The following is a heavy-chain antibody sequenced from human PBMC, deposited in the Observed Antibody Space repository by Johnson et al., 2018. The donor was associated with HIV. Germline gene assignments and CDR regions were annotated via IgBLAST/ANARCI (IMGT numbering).Heavy chain of an antibody. V-gene: IGHV3-9*01. CDR1: GFTFDDYA. D-gene: IGHD2-2*01. Sequence: VQLVESGGGLVQPGRSLRLSCAASGFTFDDYAMHWVRQAPGKGLEWVSGISWNSGSIGYADSVKGRFTISRDDSKNSLYLQMNSLKTEDTAVYYCARWDCSSTSCPRNAFDIWGQGTMVTVSS. CDR2: ISWNSGSI. CDR3: ARWDCSSTSCPRNAFDI. J-gene: IGHJ3*02.